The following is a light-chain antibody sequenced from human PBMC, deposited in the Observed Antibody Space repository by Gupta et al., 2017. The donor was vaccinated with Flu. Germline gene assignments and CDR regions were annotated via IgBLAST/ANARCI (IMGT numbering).Light chain of an antibody. Sequence: QTVPTQSPSASASLGSSVKPTCTLSSGHRTYTIAWHQQQPGAAPTSLMKVDGSGFYNTGSGAPDRFSGSSSGAARYITISNLQSEDDAYYYCENWDRNIVLFGGGTKLTVL. CDR3: ENWDRNIVL. J-gene: IGLJ2*01. CDR1: SGHRTYT. V-gene: IGLV4-60*03. CDR2: VDGSGFY.